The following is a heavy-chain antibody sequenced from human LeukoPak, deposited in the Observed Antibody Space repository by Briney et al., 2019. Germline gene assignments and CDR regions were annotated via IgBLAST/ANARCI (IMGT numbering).Heavy chain of an antibody. V-gene: IGHV3-23*01. J-gene: IGHJ4*02. CDR2: LSGSGDIT. CDR1: GIIFSNFG. CDR3: AKDDAWLRFGE. Sequence: GGTLRLSCAATGIIFSNFGMSWVRQAPGKGLEWVSSLSGSGDITYYADSVKGRFTISRDNSKNMVYLQVISLTAEDTAVYYCAKDDAWLRFGEWSQGTLVTVSA. D-gene: IGHD3-10*01.